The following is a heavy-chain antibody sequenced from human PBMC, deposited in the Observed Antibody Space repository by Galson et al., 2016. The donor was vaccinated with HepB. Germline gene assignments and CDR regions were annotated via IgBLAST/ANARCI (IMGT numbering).Heavy chain of an antibody. CDR2: ITGSGGYT. V-gene: IGHV3-23*01. CDR1: GFTFSTHA. CDR3: ALRAPKEGYFDL. D-gene: IGHD2-15*01. J-gene: IGHJ2*01. Sequence: SLRLSCAASGFTFSTHAMSWVRQAPGKGLEWVSVITGSGGYTNSADSVKGRFTISRDNSKNTLYLQMNSLRAEDTAIYYCALRAPKEGYFDLWGRGTLVTVSS.